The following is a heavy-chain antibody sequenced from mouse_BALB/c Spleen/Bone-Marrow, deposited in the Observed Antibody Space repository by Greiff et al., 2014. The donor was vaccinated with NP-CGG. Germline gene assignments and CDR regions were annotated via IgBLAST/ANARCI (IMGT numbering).Heavy chain of an antibody. J-gene: IGHJ2*01. V-gene: IGHV1S81*02. Sequence: QVQLKESGAELVKPGASVKLSCKASGYTFTSYWMHWVKQRPGQGLEWIGEINPSNGRTNYNEKFKSKATLTVDKSSSTAYMQLSSLTSEYSAVYDYARRTTTVVATDYWGQGTTLTVSS. D-gene: IGHD1-1*01. CDR2: INPSNGRT. CDR3: ARRTTTVVATDY. CDR1: GYTFTSYW.